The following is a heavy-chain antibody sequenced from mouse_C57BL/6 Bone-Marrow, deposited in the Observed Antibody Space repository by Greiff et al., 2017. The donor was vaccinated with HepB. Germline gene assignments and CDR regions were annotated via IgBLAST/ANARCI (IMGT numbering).Heavy chain of an antibody. CDR2: IYPGSGNT. J-gene: IGHJ4*01. Sequence: VQLVESGPELVKPGASVKISCKASGYSFTSYYIHWVKQRPGQGLEWIGWIYPGSGNTKYNEKFKGKATLTADTSSSTAYMQLSSLTSEDSAVYYCARIYDYDAYAMDYWGQGTSVTVSS. CDR1: GYSFTSYY. V-gene: IGHV1-66*01. D-gene: IGHD2-4*01. CDR3: ARIYDYDAYAMDY.